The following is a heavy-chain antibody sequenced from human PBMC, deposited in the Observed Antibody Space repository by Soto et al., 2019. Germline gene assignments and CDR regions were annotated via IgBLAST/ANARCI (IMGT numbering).Heavy chain of an antibody. V-gene: IGHV1-18*01. CDR3: ARDWFGIDY. CDR1: GYTFTSYG. D-gene: IGHD3-16*01. J-gene: IGHJ4*02. Sequence: QVQLVQSGAEVKKPGASVKVSCKASGYTFTSYGISWVRQAPGQGLEWMGWINPYNGNTNYAQKLQGRVTMTTDTSTNTAYMELRSLRSADTAVYYGARDWFGIDYWGQGTLVTVSS. CDR2: INPYNGNT.